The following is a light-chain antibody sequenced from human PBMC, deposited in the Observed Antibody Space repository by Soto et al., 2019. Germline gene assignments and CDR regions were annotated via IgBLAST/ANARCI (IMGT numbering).Light chain of an antibody. CDR1: QSVSRN. Sequence: EILMTPSPATLSVSPGERATLSCRASQSVSRNLAWYQQKPGQAPRLLIYGASTRATGIPARFSGSGSGTGFTLTISSLQPGDFATYYCQQSETSPLTFGQGTRLEIK. CDR3: QQSETSPLT. J-gene: IGKJ5*01. V-gene: IGKV3D-15*01. CDR2: GAS.